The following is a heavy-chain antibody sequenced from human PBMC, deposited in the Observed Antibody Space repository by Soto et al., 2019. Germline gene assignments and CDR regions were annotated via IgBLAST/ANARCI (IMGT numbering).Heavy chain of an antibody. CDR2: FRTSGDGGTT. V-gene: IGHV3-23*01. J-gene: IGHJ4*02. Sequence: EVQLLESGGGLVQPGGSLRLTCAASGFTFSSYSMSWVRQAPGKGLEWVSGFRTSGDGGTTYYADSVKGRFTISRDNSKNTLFLQMNSLRAEDTAIYYCAKKVNCGSGSQYFDYWGQGTLVTVSS. D-gene: IGHD3-10*01. CDR1: GFTFSSYS. CDR3: AKKVNCGSGSQYFDY.